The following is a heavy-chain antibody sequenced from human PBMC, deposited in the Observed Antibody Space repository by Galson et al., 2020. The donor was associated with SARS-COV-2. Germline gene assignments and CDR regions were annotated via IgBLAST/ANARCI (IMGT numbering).Heavy chain of an antibody. J-gene: IGHJ4*02. V-gene: IGHV4-39*07. D-gene: IGHD6-13*01. CDR2: IYYSGST. CDR1: GGSISSSSYY. Sequence: SETLSLTCTVSGGSISSSSYYWGWIRQPPGKGLEWIGSIYYSGSTYYNPSLKSRVTISVDTSKNQFSLKLSSVTAADTAVYYCARDQSSSWYLDYWGQGTLVTVSS. CDR3: ARDQSSSWYLDY.